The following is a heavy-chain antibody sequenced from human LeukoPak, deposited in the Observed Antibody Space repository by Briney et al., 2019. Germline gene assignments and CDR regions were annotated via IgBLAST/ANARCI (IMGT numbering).Heavy chain of an antibody. CDR1: GFTFSRYG. V-gene: IGHV3-30*14. D-gene: IGHD1-26*01. Sequence: GGSLRLSCAVSGFTFSRYGLHWVRQSPGKGLEWLAVISYDGRNKYYADSVKGRFTISRDNSKNTLYLQMNSLRAEDTAVYYCASEIKVGATPYYYYYGMDVWGQGTTVTVSS. CDR2: ISYDGRNK. J-gene: IGHJ6*02. CDR3: ASEIKVGATPYYYYYGMDV.